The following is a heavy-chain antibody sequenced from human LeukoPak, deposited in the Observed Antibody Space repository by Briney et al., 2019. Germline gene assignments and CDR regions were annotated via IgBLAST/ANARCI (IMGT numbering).Heavy chain of an antibody. CDR2: IIPILGIA. V-gene: IGHV1-69*04. J-gene: IGHJ4*02. CDR3: ARDRADYDSSGYDY. D-gene: IGHD3-22*01. Sequence: GASVKVSCKASGGTFSSYTISWVRQATGQGLEWMGRIIPILGIANYAQKFQGRVTITADKSTSTAYMELSSLRSEDTAVYYCARDRADYDSSGYDYWGQGTLVTVSS. CDR1: GGTFSSYT.